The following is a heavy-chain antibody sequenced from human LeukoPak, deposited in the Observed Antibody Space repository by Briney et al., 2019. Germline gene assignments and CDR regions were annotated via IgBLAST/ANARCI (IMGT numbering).Heavy chain of an antibody. V-gene: IGHV4-39*01. CDR2: IYYSGST. D-gene: IGHD1-7*01. J-gene: IGHJ6*02. Sequence: SETLSLTCTVSGGSISSSSYYWGWIRQPPGKGLEWIGSIYYSGSTYYNPSLKSRVTISVDTSKNQFSLKLSSVTAADTAVYYCARQTNLFGRGQYPYGMDVWGQRTTVTVSS. CDR3: ARQTNLFGRGQYPYGMDV. CDR1: GGSISSSSYY.